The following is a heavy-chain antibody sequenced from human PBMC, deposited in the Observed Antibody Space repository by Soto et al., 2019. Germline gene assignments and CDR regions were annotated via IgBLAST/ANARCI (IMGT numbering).Heavy chain of an antibody. Sequence: VQLVESGGGVVQPGRSLRLSCAASGFTFDDYAMHWVRQAPGKGLEWVSGISWNSGSIGYADSVKGRFTISRDNAKNSLYLQMNSLRAEDTALYYCAKGYSSSPGWFDPWGQGTLVTVSS. D-gene: IGHD6-6*01. V-gene: IGHV3-9*01. CDR2: ISWNSGSI. J-gene: IGHJ5*02. CDR3: AKGYSSSPGWFDP. CDR1: GFTFDDYA.